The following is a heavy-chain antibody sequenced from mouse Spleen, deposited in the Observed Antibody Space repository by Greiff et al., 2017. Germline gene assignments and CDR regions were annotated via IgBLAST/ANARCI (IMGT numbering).Heavy chain of an antibody. CDR3: ARRRYGNWYFDV. Sequence: EVMLVESGGGLVKLGGSLKLSCAASGFTFSSYAMSWVRQTPEKRLEWVATISSGGGNTYYPDSVKGRFTISRDNAKNTLYLQMSSLKSEDTAMYYCARRRYGNWYFDVWGAGTTVTVSS. CDR2: ISSGGGNT. CDR1: GFTFSSYA. J-gene: IGHJ1*01. D-gene: IGHD2-14*01. V-gene: IGHV5-9*01.